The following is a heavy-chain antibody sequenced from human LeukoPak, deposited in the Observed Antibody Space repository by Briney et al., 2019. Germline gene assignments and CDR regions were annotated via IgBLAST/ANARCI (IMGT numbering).Heavy chain of an antibody. CDR2: MNPNSGNT. J-gene: IGHJ4*02. D-gene: IGHD3-3*01. CDR1: GYTFTSYD. Sequence: ASVKVSCKASGYTFTSYDINWVRQATGQELEWMGWMNPNSGNTGYAQKFQGRVTITRNTSISTAYMELSSLRSEDTAVYYCARGQSNYDFWSGYYTGIYYFDYWGQGTLVTVSS. V-gene: IGHV1-8*03. CDR3: ARGQSNYDFWSGYYTGIYYFDY.